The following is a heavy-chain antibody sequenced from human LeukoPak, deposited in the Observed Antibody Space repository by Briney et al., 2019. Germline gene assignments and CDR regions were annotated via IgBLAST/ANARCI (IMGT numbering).Heavy chain of an antibody. D-gene: IGHD5-18*01. Sequence: GGALRLSCAGSGFTFSSYWMHGVGQARGKGVGWVSRINSDGRSTNYADSVKGGVTISRDNAKNTLYLQMNSLRAEDTAVYYCAREGGYSYGLSFDYWGQGTLVTVSS. CDR3: AREGGYSYGLSFDY. V-gene: IGHV3-74*01. J-gene: IGHJ4*02. CDR2: INSDGRST. CDR1: GFTFSSYW.